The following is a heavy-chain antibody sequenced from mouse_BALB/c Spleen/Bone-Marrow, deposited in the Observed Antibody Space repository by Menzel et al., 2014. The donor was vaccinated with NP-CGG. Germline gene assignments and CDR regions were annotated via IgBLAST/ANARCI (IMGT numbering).Heavy chain of an antibody. CDR3: ARSRGNYWYFDV. Sequence: EVQLQQSGPELVKPGASVKISCKTSGYTFTEYTMHWVKQSHGKSLEWIGGINPNNGGTVYNQKFEDKATLTVDKSSSTAYMEFRSLTSEDSAIYYCARSRGNYWYFDVWGAGTTVTVSS. V-gene: IGHV1-18*01. CDR1: GYTFTEYT. J-gene: IGHJ1*01. D-gene: IGHD2-1*01. CDR2: INPNNGGT.